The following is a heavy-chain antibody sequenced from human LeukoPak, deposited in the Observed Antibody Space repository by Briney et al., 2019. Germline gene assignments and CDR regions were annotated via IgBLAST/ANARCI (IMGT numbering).Heavy chain of an antibody. Sequence: GGSLRLSCAASGFTFSTYAMSWVRQAPGKGLEWVSGITNTGGVTLYADSVKGRLTVSRDNSKNTLYLQMNSLRAEDTAVYYCATKVRFLEWLLPTEYNWFDPWGQGTLVTVSS. CDR3: ATKVRFLEWLLPTEYNWFDP. CDR1: GFTFSTYA. D-gene: IGHD3-3*01. CDR2: ITNTGGVT. V-gene: IGHV3-23*05. J-gene: IGHJ5*02.